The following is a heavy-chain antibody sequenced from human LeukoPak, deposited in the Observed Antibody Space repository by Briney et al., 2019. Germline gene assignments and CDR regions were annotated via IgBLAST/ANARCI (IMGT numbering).Heavy chain of an antibody. D-gene: IGHD6-13*01. Sequence: ASVKVSCKVSGYTLTELSMHWVRQAPGKGLEWMGGFDPEDGETIYAQKFQGRVTMTEDTSTDTAYMELSSLRSEDTAVYYCARDGIAAAGTYYYYGMDVWGQGTTVTVSS. V-gene: IGHV1-24*01. CDR2: FDPEDGET. J-gene: IGHJ6*02. CDR1: GYTLTELS. CDR3: ARDGIAAAGTYYYYGMDV.